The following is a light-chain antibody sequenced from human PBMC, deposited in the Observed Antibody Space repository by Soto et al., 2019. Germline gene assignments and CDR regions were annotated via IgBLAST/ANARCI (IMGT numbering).Light chain of an antibody. CDR2: VAS. V-gene: IGKV1-39*01. CDR1: QSIRNY. Sequence: DIPMTQSPSSLSASVGDRVTITCRASQSIRNYVNWYQQKPGKAPKFLIYVASTLQIGVPSRFSGSGSGTDFTLTITSLQPEDFATYYCQQSFSSPYTFGPGTKLEIK. CDR3: QQSFSSPYT. J-gene: IGKJ2*01.